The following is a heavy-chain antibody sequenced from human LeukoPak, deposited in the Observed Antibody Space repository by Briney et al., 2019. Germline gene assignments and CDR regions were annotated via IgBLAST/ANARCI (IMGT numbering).Heavy chain of an antibody. CDR2: ISYDGSNK. CDR3: ARASGIGYYYDSSGYPFDY. Sequence: PGRSLRLSCAASGFTFSSYAMHWVRQAPGKGLEWVAVISYDGSNKYYADSVKGRFTISRDNSKNTLYLQMNSLRAEDTAVYYCARASGIGYYYDSSGYPFDYWGQGTLVTVSS. V-gene: IGHV3-30-3*01. CDR1: GFTFSSYA. J-gene: IGHJ4*02. D-gene: IGHD3-22*01.